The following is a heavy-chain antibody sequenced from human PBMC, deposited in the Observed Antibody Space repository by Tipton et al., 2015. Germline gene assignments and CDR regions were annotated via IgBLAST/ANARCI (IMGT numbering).Heavy chain of an antibody. CDR2: ISYSGDT. V-gene: IGHV4-61*01. CDR3: ARHKDSGTYPLDY. CDR1: GGSVSSHNYY. D-gene: IGHD3-10*01. Sequence: TLSLTCTVSGGSVSSHNYYWSWIRQPPGTGLEWIGYISYSGDTNYNPSLKSRVSMSVDTSKNQISLTLTSVTAADTAVYYCARHKDSGTYPLDYWGQGTLVTVSS. J-gene: IGHJ4*02.